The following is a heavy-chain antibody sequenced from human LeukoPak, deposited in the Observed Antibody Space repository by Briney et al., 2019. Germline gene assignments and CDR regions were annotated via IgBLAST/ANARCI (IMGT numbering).Heavy chain of an antibody. J-gene: IGHJ4*02. V-gene: IGHV3-21*04. CDR3: ARGDSSGYYFDY. CDR1: GFTFSSYS. Sequence: GGSLRLSCAASGFTFSSYSMNWVRQAPGKGLEWVSSISSSSSYIYYADSVKGRFTISRDNAKNSLYLQMNSLRAEDTALYHCARGDSSGYYFDYWGQGTLVTVSS. D-gene: IGHD3-22*01. CDR2: ISSSSSYI.